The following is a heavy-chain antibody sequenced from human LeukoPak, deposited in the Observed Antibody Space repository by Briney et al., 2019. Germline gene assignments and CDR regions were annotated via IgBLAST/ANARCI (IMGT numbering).Heavy chain of an antibody. CDR3: AKGRGRNDAFDI. CDR1: GFTFSSYG. Sequence: PGGSLRLSCAASGFTFSSYGMPWVRQAPGKGLEWVAFIRYDGSNKYYADSVKGGFTGSSDNSKKTRYLRMNSRRAEDTAVYYCAKGRGRNDAFDIWGQGTMVTVSS. V-gene: IGHV3-30*02. CDR2: IRYDGSNK. J-gene: IGHJ3*02.